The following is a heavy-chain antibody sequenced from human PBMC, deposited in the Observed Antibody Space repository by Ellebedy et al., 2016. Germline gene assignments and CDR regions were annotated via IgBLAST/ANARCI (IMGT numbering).Heavy chain of an antibody. D-gene: IGHD6-13*01. CDR1: GFTFSSYA. CDR2: ISGSGGST. V-gene: IGHV3-23*01. CDR3: AKDGGYSSSWYADY. J-gene: IGHJ4*02. Sequence: LSLTXAASGFTFSSYAMSWVRQAPGKGLEWVSAISGSGGSTYYADSVKGRFIISRDNSKNTLYLQMNSLRAEDTAVYYCAKDGGYSSSWYADYWGQGTLVTVSS.